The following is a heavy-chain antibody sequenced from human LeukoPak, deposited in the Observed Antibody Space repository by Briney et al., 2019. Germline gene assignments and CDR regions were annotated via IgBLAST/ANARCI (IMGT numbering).Heavy chain of an antibody. D-gene: IGHD7-27*01. CDR2: IYYSGST. J-gene: IGHJ5*02. V-gene: IGHV4-39*07. Sequence: SETLSLTCTVSGGSISSSSYYWGWVRQPPGKGLEWIGTIYYSGSTYYNPSRNRRVTISVDTSKNQFSLELTSVTAADTAVYYCARTIWGNWFDPWGQRTLVTVSS. CDR1: GGSISSSSYY. CDR3: ARTIWGNWFDP.